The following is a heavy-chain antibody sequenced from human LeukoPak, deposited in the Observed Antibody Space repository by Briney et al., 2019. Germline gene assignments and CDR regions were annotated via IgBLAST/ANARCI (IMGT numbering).Heavy chain of an antibody. CDR2: IYHSGST. D-gene: IGHD3-3*01. CDR3: ASSIPPTDKYYDFWSGYPYSDAFDI. V-gene: IGHV4-4*02. J-gene: IGHJ3*02. CDR1: GGSISSSNW. Sequence: SGTLSLTCAVSGGSISSSNWWSWVRQPPGKGLEWIGEIYHSGSTNYNPSLKSRVTISVDKSKNQFSLKLSSVTAADTAVYYCASSIPPTDKYYDFWSGYPYSDAFDIWGQGTMVTVSS.